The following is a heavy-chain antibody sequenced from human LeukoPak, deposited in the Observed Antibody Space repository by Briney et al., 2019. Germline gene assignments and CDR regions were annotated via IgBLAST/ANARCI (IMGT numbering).Heavy chain of an antibody. CDR3: IDLGSSD. D-gene: IGHD5-12*01. Sequence: ETLSLTCTVSGGSISSGGYYWSWIRQHPGKGLEWVATIKNDGSDKYYVDSVKGRFTLSRDNAKNLLYLQMNSLRVEDTAVYYCIDLGSSDGGQGTLVTVSS. CDR2: IKNDGSDK. CDR1: GGSISSGGYY. V-gene: IGHV3-7*01. J-gene: IGHJ4*02.